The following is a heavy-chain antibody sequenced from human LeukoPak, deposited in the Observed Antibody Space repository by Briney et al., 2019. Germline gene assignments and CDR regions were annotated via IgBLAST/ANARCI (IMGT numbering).Heavy chain of an antibody. J-gene: IGHJ4*02. CDR1: GGTFSSYA. CDR3: ARVGTLGYCSGGSCYSGSFDY. D-gene: IGHD2-15*01. CDR2: IIPIFGTA. V-gene: IGHV1-69*05. Sequence: SVKVSXKASGGTFSSYAISWVRQAPGQGLEWMGGIIPIFGTANYAQKFQGRVTITTDESTSTAYMELSSLRSEDTAVYYCARVGTLGYCSGGSCYSGSFDYWGQGTLVTVSS.